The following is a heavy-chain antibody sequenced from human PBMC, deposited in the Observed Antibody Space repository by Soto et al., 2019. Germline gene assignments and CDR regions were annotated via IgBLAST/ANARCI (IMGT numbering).Heavy chain of an antibody. D-gene: IGHD1-1*01. Sequence: GGSLRLSCAVSGLSFRSAWMNWVRQAPGKGLEWVGRIKSETDGGTTDYAAPVKGKFTISRDDSKNTLYLQIHSLRIEDTALYYCAKDRPRRTSGYFSDYWGQGTPVTVSS. V-gene: IGHV3-15*07. CDR3: AKDRPRRTSGYFSDY. CDR1: GLSFRSAW. J-gene: IGHJ4*02. CDR2: IKSETDGGTT.